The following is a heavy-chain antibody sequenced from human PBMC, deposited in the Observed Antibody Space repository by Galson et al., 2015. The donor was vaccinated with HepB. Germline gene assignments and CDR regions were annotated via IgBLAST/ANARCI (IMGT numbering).Heavy chain of an antibody. Sequence: SLRLSCAASGFTFSSYAIHWVRQAPGKGLEWVAVILSDGSNKYYAASVKGRFTISRDNSKNTLYLQMNSLRAEDTAVYYCARGDLAYCDGDCYYFDYWGQGTLVTVSS. CDR3: ARGDLAYCDGDCYYFDY. V-gene: IGHV3-30*04. CDR2: ILSDGSNK. CDR1: GFTFSSYA. D-gene: IGHD2-21*02. J-gene: IGHJ4*02.